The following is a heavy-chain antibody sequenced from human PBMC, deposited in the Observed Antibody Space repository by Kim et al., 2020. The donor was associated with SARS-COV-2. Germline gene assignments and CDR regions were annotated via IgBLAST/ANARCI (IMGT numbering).Heavy chain of an antibody. Sequence: SETLSLTCTVSGGSISSYYWSWIRQPPGKGLDWIGFIYHTGSTTYNPSVKSRVTISIDTSNNQFSLKLNSVTAADTAVYYCAGTETTWARFNYWGQGTLVTVSS. CDR1: GGSISSYY. J-gene: IGHJ4*02. D-gene: IGHD1-26*01. CDR3: AGTETTWARFNY. V-gene: IGHV4-59*13. CDR2: IYHTGST.